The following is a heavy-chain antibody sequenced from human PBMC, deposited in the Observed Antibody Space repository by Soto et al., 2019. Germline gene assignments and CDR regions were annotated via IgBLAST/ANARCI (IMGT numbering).Heavy chain of an antibody. D-gene: IGHD3-22*01. CDR3: AKDYYDSSGYYYFQH. Sequence: GGSLRLSCAASGFTFSSYGMHWVRQAPGKGLEWVAVISYDGSNKYYADSVKGRFTISRDNSKNTLYLQMNSLRAEDTAVYYCAKDYYDSSGYYYFQHWGQGTLVTVSS. CDR1: GFTFSSYG. CDR2: ISYDGSNK. J-gene: IGHJ1*01. V-gene: IGHV3-30*18.